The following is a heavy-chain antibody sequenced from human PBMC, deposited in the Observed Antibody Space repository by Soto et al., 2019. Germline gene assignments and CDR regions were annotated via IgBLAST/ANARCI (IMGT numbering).Heavy chain of an antibody. CDR2: ISYDGSNK. J-gene: IGHJ6*02. D-gene: IGHD1-1*01. Sequence: QVQLVESGGGVVQPGRSLRLSCAASGFTFSSYAMHWVRQAPGKGLEWVAVISYDGSNKYYADSVKGRFTISRDNSNNTLYLQMNSLIAEDTAVYYCARDRLRYNWNDFPYYYYGMDVWGQGTTVTVSS. V-gene: IGHV3-30-3*01. CDR1: GFTFSSYA. CDR3: ARDRLRYNWNDFPYYYYGMDV.